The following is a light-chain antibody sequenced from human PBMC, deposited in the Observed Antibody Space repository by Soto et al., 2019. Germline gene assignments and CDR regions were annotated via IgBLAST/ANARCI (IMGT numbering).Light chain of an antibody. CDR3: QPRSNWPPYT. Sequence: EIVLTQSPATLSLSPGERATLSCRASQSVSSYLAWYQQKPGQAPRLLIYDASNRATGIPARFSGSGSGTDFTLPTSRLEPEDFAIYYCQPRSNWPPYTFGQGTKLEIK. V-gene: IGKV3-11*01. CDR1: QSVSSY. J-gene: IGKJ2*01. CDR2: DAS.